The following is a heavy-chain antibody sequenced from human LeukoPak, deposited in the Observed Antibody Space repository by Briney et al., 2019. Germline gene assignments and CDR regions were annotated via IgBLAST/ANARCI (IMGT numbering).Heavy chain of an antibody. CDR3: SRLQFDWLSPGAFDI. J-gene: IGHJ3*02. V-gene: IGHV4-61*01. Sequence: SETLSLTCTVSGGSVSSGSYYWSWIRQPPGKELEWIGYIYYSGSTNYNPSLKSRVTISVDTSKNQLSLKLSSVTAADTAVYYCSRLQFDWLSPGAFDIWGQGTMVTVSS. CDR2: IYYSGST. D-gene: IGHD3-9*01. CDR1: GGSVSSGSYY.